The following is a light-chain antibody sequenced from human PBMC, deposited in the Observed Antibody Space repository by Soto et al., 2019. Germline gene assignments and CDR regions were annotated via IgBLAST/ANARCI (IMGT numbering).Light chain of an antibody. J-gene: IGKJ2*01. Sequence: DIQMTQSPSTLSASVGDRVPITCRASQSISNWLAWYQQKPGKAPKLLIYKASSLESGVPSRFSGSGSGTEFTLTISSLQPDEFATYYCQQYDSYSRTFGQGTKLEI. CDR2: KAS. CDR1: QSISNW. V-gene: IGKV1-5*03. CDR3: QQYDSYSRT.